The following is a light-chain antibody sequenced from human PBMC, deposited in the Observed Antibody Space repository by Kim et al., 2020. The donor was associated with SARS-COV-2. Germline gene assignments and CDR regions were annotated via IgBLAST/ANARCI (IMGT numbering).Light chain of an antibody. CDR3: QVWDRSGDHVV. Sequence: APGNTARLTCGGNNIGTNSVHWYQQRPSQAPVLVIYYDNDRPSGIPERFSGSNSGNTATLTISSVEAGDEADYYCQVWDRSGDHVVFGGGTQLNVL. CDR2: YDN. J-gene: IGLJ3*02. V-gene: IGLV3-21*04. CDR1: NIGTNS.